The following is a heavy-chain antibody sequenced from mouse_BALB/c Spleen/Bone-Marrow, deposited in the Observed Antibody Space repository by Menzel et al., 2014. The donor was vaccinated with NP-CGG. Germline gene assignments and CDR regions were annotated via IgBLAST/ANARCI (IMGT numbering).Heavy chain of an antibody. D-gene: IGHD2-3*01. CDR3: ARLGYYGWFAY. Sequence: EVHLVESGGGLVQPGGSLKLSCAASGFDFSRYWMSWVRRAPGKGLEWIGEINPGSNTINYTPSLKDKFIISRDNAKNTRYLQMSKVKSEDTALYYCARLGYYGWFAYWGQGTLVTVSA. J-gene: IGHJ3*01. CDR2: INPGSNTI. V-gene: IGHV4-1*02. CDR1: GFDFSRYW.